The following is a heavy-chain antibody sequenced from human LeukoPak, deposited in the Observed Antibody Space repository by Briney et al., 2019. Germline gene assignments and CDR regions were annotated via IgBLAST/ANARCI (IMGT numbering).Heavy chain of an antibody. V-gene: IGHV4-59*01. J-gene: IGHJ2*01. CDR1: GGSISSYY. Sequence: SETLSLTCTVSGGSISSYYWSWLRQPPGKGLEWIGYIYYSGSTNYNPSLKSRVTISVDTSKNQFSLKLSSVTAADTAVYYCARDEASRRDWYFDLWGRGTLVTVSS. CDR2: IYYSGST. CDR3: ARDEASRRDWYFDL.